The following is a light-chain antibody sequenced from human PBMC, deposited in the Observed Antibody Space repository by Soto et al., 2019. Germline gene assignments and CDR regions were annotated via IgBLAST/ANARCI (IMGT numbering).Light chain of an antibody. Sequence: QSVLTQPPSGSGAPGQRVTISCTGSSSNIGAGYDVHWYQQLPGTAPKLLIYGNSNRPSGVPDRFSGSKSGTSASLAITGLQAEDEADYYCQSYDSSLSGHVVFGGGTKLTVV. CDR3: QSYDSSLSGHVV. CDR1: SSNIGAGYD. J-gene: IGLJ2*01. CDR2: GNS. V-gene: IGLV1-40*01.